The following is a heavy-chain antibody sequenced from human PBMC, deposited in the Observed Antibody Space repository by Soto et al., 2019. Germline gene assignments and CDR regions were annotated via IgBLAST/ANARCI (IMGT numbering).Heavy chain of an antibody. CDR3: ARWSYIDS. D-gene: IGHD3-10*01. V-gene: IGHV3-74*01. CDR2: INYDGSST. Sequence: GGSLRLSCAASGFTFSTYWMHWVRQAPGKGLVWVSRINYDGSSTDYADSVKGRFTISRDNANNTLYLQMNTLTAEDTAVYYCARWSYIDSWGQGTRVTVSS. J-gene: IGHJ1*01. CDR1: GFTFSTYW.